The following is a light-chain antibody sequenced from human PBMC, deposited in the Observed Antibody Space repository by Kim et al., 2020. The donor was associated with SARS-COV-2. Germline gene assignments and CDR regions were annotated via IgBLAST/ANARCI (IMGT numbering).Light chain of an antibody. CDR1: QIVCGY. V-gene: IGKV3-11*01. CDR3: QQRSNWPPIT. CDR2: DAS. Sequence: PEKRATLSGRACQIVCGYVSWYHQKPGQAPRLLFYDASNGAAGIPARFSGSGSGTDFTLTVSSLEPEDFAVYYCQQRSNWPPITFGQGTRLEIK. J-gene: IGKJ5*01.